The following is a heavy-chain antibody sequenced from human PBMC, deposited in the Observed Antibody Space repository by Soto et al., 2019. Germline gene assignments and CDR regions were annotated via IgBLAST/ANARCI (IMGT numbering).Heavy chain of an antibody. D-gene: IGHD4-4*01. J-gene: IGHJ6*02. CDR3: ARGYLTTVTTYYYYGMDV. CDR1: GGSFSGYY. CDR2: INHSGST. Sequence: ETLSLTCAVYGGSFSGYYWSWIRQPPGKGLEWIGEINHSGSTNYNPSLKSRVTISVDTSKNQFSLKLSSVTAADTAVYYCARGYLTTVTTYYYYGMDVWGQGTTVTVSS. V-gene: IGHV4-34*01.